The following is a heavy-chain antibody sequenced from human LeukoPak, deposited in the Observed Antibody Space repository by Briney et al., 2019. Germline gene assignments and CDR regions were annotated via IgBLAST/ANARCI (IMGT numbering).Heavy chain of an antibody. J-gene: IGHJ4*02. D-gene: IGHD3-16*01. Sequence: GASVKLSCKASGYTFTTYRITWVRQAPGQGLEWMGWYSGFNDDTNYAQKFQGRVIMTTDKSTSTAYLELRSLTPDDTAVYYCATLSYEGEGHWGQGTLVIVSS. CDR3: ATLSYEGEGH. CDR1: GYTFTTYR. CDR2: YSGFNDDT. V-gene: IGHV1-18*01.